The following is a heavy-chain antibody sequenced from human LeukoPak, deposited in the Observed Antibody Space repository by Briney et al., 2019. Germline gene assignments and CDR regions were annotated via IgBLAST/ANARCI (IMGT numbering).Heavy chain of an antibody. CDR2: INPNSGGT. Sequence: ASVKVSCKASGYTFSAYYMHWVRQAPGQGLEWMGWINPNSGGTNYAQKFQGRVTKTRDTSISTAYMEPSRLRSDDTAVYYCAREYYYDSSGYPNWFDPWGQGTLVTVSS. J-gene: IGHJ5*02. D-gene: IGHD3-22*01. CDR3: AREYYYDSSGYPNWFDP. CDR1: GYTFSAYY. V-gene: IGHV1-2*02.